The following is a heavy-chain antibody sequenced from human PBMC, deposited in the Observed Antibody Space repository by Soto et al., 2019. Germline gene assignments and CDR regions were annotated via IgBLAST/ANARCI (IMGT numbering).Heavy chain of an antibody. CDR3: ARAGCSGGSCSNWFDP. CDR2: MNPNSGNT. V-gene: IGHV1-8*01. J-gene: IGHJ5*02. CDR1: GYTFTSYD. Sequence: ASVKVSCKASGYTFTSYDINWVRQATGQGLEWMGWMNPNSGNTGYAQKFQGRVTMTRNTSISTAYMELSSLRSEDTAVYYCARAGCSGGSCSNWFDPWGQGTLVTVSS. D-gene: IGHD2-15*01.